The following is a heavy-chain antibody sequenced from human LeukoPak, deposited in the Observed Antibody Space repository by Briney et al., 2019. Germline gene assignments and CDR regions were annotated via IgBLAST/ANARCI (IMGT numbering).Heavy chain of an antibody. CDR2: IYYSGST. Sequence: SETLSLTCAVSGYSISSDYYWSWIRQPPGKGLEWIGYIYYSGSTYYNPSLKSRVTISVDTSKNQFSLKLSSVTAADTAVYYCARPYAGIGDAFDIWGQGTMVTVSS. V-gene: IGHV4-30-4*08. J-gene: IGHJ3*02. CDR3: ARPYAGIGDAFDI. D-gene: IGHD2-8*01. CDR1: GYSISSDYY.